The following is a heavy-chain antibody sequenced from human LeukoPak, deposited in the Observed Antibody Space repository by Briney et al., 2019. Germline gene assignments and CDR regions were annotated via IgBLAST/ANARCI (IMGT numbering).Heavy chain of an antibody. D-gene: IGHD3-3*01. CDR3: AREGGGPSGPLDY. CDR2: IYGGCGR. Sequence: GGSLRLFCAASGFTLSLNHMTRGPQAPGTGLELVSVIYGGCGRYYTDSVKGIFTISRDNSKNTLYLQMNTLRAADTAVYYCAREGGGPSGPLDYWGQGTLVTVSS. CDR1: GFTLSLNH. V-gene: IGHV3-66*01. J-gene: IGHJ4*02.